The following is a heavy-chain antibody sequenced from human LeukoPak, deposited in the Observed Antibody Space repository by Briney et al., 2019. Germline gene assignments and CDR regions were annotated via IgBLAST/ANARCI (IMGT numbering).Heavy chain of an antibody. CDR1: GGSISSGGYY. CDR3: ARVVVGATPLRDDAFDI. V-gene: IGHV4-31*03. CDR2: IYYSGST. J-gene: IGHJ3*02. D-gene: IGHD1-26*01. Sequence: SETLSLTCTVSGGSISSGGYYWSWIRQLPGKGLEWIGYIYYSGSTYYNPSLKSRVTISVDTSKNQFSLKLSSVTAADTAVYYCARVVVGATPLRDDAFDIWGQGTMVTVSS.